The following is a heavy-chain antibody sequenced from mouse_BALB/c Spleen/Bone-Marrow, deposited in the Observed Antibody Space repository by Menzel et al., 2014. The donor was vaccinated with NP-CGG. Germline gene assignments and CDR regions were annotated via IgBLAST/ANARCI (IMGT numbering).Heavy chain of an antibody. D-gene: IGHD1-1*01. J-gene: IGHJ4*01. V-gene: IGHV1-80*01. CDR1: GYAFSNYW. CDR3: ASRGDYSYAMDY. Sequence: QVQLKQSGAELVRPGSSVQISCKASGYAFSNYWMNWVKQRPGQGLEWIGQIYPGDTDIHYNGKFKGKATLTADKSSXTAYMQLSSLTSEDSAVYFCASRGDYSYAMDYWGQGTSVTVSS. CDR2: IYPGDTDI.